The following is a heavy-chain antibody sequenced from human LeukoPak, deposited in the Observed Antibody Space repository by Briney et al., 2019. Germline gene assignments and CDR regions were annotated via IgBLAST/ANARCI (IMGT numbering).Heavy chain of an antibody. CDR3: ASGSGSYRTPYYYMDV. CDR1: GFTVSSNY. Sequence: GGSLRLSCAASGFTVSSNYMSWVRQAPGKGLERVSIIYSGGSTYYADSVKGRSTISRDNSKNTLYLQMNSLRAEDTAVYYCASGSGSYRTPYYYMDVWGKGTTVTVSS. V-gene: IGHV3-53*01. J-gene: IGHJ6*03. CDR2: IYSGGST. D-gene: IGHD3-10*01.